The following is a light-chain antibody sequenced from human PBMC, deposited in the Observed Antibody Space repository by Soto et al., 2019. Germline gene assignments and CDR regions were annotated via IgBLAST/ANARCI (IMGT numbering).Light chain of an antibody. CDR2: DVS. CDR3: CSYAGSSTLV. V-gene: IGLV2-23*02. Sequence: QSALTQPASVSGSPGQSITISCTGTSSDVGSYNLVSWYQHHPGKAPKLIIYDVSKRPSGVSNRFSGSKSGNTASLTISGLQAEDEADYYCCSYAGSSTLVFGTGTKLTVL. CDR1: SSDVGSYNL. J-gene: IGLJ1*01.